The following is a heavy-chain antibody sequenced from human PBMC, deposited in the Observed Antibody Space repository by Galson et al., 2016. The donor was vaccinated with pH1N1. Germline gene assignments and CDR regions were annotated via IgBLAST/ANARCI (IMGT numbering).Heavy chain of an antibody. J-gene: IGHJ4*02. Sequence: SLRLSCATSGFSVSSNYMNWIRQAPGKGLEWVSVLYPGETTYYADSVKGRFTISRDNSKNTLFLQMNSLRADGTAVYYCAGGPTRAQLEDHWGQGTLVTVSA. CDR3: AGGPTRAQLEDH. CDR2: LYPGETT. V-gene: IGHV3-53*01. CDR1: GFSVSSNY. D-gene: IGHD6-13*01.